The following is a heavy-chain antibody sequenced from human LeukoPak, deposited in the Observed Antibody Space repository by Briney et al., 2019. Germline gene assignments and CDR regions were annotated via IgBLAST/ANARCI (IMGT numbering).Heavy chain of an antibody. CDR1: GGSFSGYY. CDR3: ARPSPWFGDPY. J-gene: IGHJ4*02. D-gene: IGHD3-10*01. CDR2: INHSGST. Sequence: SETLSLTCAVYGGSFSGYYWSWIRQPPGKGLEWIGEINHSGSTNYNPSLKSRVTISVDTSENQFSLKLSSVTAADTAVYYCARPSPWFGDPYWGQGTLVTVSS. V-gene: IGHV4-34*01.